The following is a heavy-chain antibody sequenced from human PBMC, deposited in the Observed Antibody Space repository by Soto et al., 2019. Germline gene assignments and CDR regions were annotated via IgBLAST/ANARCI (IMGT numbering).Heavy chain of an antibody. CDR2: ISSSSSDI. J-gene: IGHJ4*02. CDR3: ARDALDCGGDSYSGGY. D-gene: IGHD2-21*02. V-gene: IGHV3-21*02. Sequence: EVQLVESGGGLVKPGGSLRLSCVASGFTFSRYTMSWVRQAPGKGLEWVSSISSSSSDIYYADSVKGRFTISRGNGKNSVYLKMNSQRDEDTAVDYCARDALDCGGDSYSGGYWGQGTLVTVSS. CDR1: GFTFSRYT.